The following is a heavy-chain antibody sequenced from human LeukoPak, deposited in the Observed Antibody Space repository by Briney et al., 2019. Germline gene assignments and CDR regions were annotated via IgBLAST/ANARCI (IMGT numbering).Heavy chain of an antibody. CDR3: ARDGYSSSSFDF. CDR1: GFIFSSYN. D-gene: IGHD6-6*01. CDR2: ISSSSTYI. Sequence: GGSLRLSCAASGFIFSSYNMNWVRQAPGKGLEWVSSISSSSTYIYYVDSVKGRFTISRDNAKNSLYLQMNSLRAEDTAMYYCARDGYSSSSFDFWGHGTLVTVSS. V-gene: IGHV3-21*01. J-gene: IGHJ4*01.